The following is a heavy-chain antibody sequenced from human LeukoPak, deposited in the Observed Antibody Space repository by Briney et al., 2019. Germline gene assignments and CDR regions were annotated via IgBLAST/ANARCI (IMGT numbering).Heavy chain of an antibody. Sequence: AASVKVSCKASGGTFSSYTISWVRQAPGQGLEWMGRIIPILGIANYAQKFQGRVTITADKSTSTAYMELSSLRSEDTAVYYCARDPRGGIAARHDAFDIWGQGTMVTVSS. CDR1: GGTFSSYT. V-gene: IGHV1-69*04. CDR2: IIPILGIA. CDR3: ARDPRGGIAARHDAFDI. J-gene: IGHJ3*02. D-gene: IGHD6-6*01.